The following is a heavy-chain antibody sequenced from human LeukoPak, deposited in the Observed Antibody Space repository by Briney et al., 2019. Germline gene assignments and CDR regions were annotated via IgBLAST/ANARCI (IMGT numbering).Heavy chain of an antibody. V-gene: IGHV3-30-3*01. D-gene: IGHD5-24*01. CDR3: AKAANYQRGKYYFDY. Sequence: GGSLRLSCAASGFTFSSYAMHWVRQAPGKGLEWVAVISYDGSNKYYADSVKGRFTISRDNSKNTLYLQMNSLRAEDTAVYYCAKAANYQRGKYYFDYWGQGTLVTVSS. CDR1: GFTFSSYA. CDR2: ISYDGSNK. J-gene: IGHJ4*02.